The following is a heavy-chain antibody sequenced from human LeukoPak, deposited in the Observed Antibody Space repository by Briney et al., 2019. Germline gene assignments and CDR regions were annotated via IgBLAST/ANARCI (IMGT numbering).Heavy chain of an antibody. CDR2: FHPSGGGA. J-gene: IGHJ4*02. Sequence: ASVEVSCKSSAYTFSDYYVHWVRQAPGQGLEWMGWFHPSGGGAGYAQKFQGRVIMTRDTSISTAYMQPTRLTSDDTVAYYCAIKRIHGNPFDYWGQGTLVTVSS. CDR3: AIKRIHGNPFDY. V-gene: IGHV1-2*02. D-gene: IGHD2/OR15-2a*01. CDR1: AYTFSDYY.